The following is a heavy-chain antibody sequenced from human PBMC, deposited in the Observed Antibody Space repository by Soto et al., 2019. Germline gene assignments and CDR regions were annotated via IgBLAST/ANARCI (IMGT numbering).Heavy chain of an antibody. CDR3: ERDGSGTNPFY. CDR2: INPNGGST. Sequence: ASVKVSCKAPADNFTSYYIQWVRQAPGHGLEWMGIINPNGGSTRFAQTFQGRITMTTDTSTSTVYMELRSLRAEDTAVYYCERDGSGTNPFYWGQGTLVTVSS. V-gene: IGHV1-46*01. J-gene: IGHJ4*02. D-gene: IGHD1-7*01. CDR1: ADNFTSYY.